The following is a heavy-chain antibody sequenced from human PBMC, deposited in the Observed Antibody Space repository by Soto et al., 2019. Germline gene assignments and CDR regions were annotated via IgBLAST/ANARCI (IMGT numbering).Heavy chain of an antibody. D-gene: IGHD6-19*01. Sequence: PGESLKISCKGSGYTFTSYWISWVRQMPGKGPEWMGRIDCSDSYTKYNPSFEGHVTISVDKSVSTAYMQWSSLKASDSAMYYCARHDGGGWPFDYWGLGTLVTVSS. CDR2: IDCSDSYT. V-gene: IGHV5-10-1*01. CDR1: GYTFTSYW. CDR3: ARHDGGGWPFDY. J-gene: IGHJ4*02.